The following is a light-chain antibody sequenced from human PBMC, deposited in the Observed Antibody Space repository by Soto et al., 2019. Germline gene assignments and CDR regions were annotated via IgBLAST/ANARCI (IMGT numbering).Light chain of an antibody. Sequence: QSALTQPPSASGTPGQMVTISCSGSSSNIGSNTVNWYQQLPGTAPKLLIYSNNQRPSGVPDRFSGSKSGTSASLAISGLQSEDEADYYCAAWDDSLNGPIFGGGTQLKVL. V-gene: IGLV1-44*01. J-gene: IGLJ2*01. CDR2: SNN. CDR3: AAWDDSLNGPI. CDR1: SSNIGSNT.